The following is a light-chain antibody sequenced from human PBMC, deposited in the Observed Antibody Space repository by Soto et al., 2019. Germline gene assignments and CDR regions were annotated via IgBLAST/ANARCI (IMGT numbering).Light chain of an antibody. CDR3: QQYGSSDT. CDR2: GAS. CDR1: QSVSNNY. Sequence: EIVLTKSPGTLTLSQWEIATLSCRASQSVSNNYLAWYQQKPGQAPRLLIYGASNRATGIPDRFSGSGSGTDFTLTISRLEPEDFALYYCQQYGSSDTFGQATKVDNK. V-gene: IGKV3-20*01. J-gene: IGKJ1*01.